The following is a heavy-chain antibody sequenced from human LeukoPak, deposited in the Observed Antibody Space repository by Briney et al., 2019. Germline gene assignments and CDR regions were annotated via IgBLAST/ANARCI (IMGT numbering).Heavy chain of an antibody. CDR3: ARDDNWGCPLS. CDR1: GFIFSRYA. V-gene: IGHV3-66*01. Sequence: GGSLRLSCAASGFIFSRYAMGWVRQAPGKGLEWVSVIYSGDNTHYADSVKGRFTISRDDSRNTLYLQMNSLRAEDTAVYYCARDDNWGCPLSWGQGTLVTVSS. J-gene: IGHJ5*02. D-gene: IGHD7-27*01. CDR2: IYSGDNT.